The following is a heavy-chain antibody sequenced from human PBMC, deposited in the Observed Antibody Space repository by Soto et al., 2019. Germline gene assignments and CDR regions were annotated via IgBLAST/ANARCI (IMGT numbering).Heavy chain of an antibody. Sequence: ASVKVSCKASGGTFSSYTISWVRQAPGQGLEWMGRIIPILGIANYAQKFQGRVTITADKSTSTAYMELSSLRSEDTAVYYCASHLGYCSSTSCPQYYYYYMDVWGKGTTVTVSS. J-gene: IGHJ6*03. CDR2: IIPILGIA. D-gene: IGHD2-2*01. V-gene: IGHV1-69*02. CDR3: ASHLGYCSSTSCPQYYYYYMDV. CDR1: GGTFSSYT.